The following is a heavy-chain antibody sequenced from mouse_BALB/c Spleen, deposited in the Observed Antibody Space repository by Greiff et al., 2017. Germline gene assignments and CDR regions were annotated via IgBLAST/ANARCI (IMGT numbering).Heavy chain of an antibody. CDR1: GYTFTSYW. Sequence: QVQLKESGPELVKPGASVKLSCKASGYTFTSYWMHWVKQRPGQGLEWIGEINPSNGRTNYNEKFKSKATLTVDKSSSTAYMQLSSLTSEDSAVYYGARGRPLDYWGLGTTLTVSS. V-gene: IGHV1S81*02. D-gene: IGHD6-1*01. CDR3: ARGRPLDY. J-gene: IGHJ2*01. CDR2: INPSNGRT.